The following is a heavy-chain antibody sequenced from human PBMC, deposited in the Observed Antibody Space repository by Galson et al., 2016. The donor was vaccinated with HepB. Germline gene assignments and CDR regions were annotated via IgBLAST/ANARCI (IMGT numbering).Heavy chain of an antibody. V-gene: IGHV4-39*01. CDR3: ASDYGYSGCIQY. CDR1: DDSITTRSYY. Sequence: CTVSDDSITTRSYYWGWIRQPPGKGLEWIGSLYYSGDAHYNPSLKSRVTISEDMSKKQLSLILTSVTAADTGVYYCASDYGYSGCIQYWGRGTLVTVSS. J-gene: IGHJ1*01. CDR2: LYYSGDA. D-gene: IGHD4/OR15-4a*01.